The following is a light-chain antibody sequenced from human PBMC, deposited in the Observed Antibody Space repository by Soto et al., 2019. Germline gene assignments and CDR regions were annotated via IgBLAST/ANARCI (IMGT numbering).Light chain of an antibody. J-gene: IGLJ2*01. CDR1: NSNIGAGYD. Sequence: QSVLTQPPSVSGAPGQRITISCTGSNSNIGAGYDVHWYQQLPGTAPKLLIYDNINRPSGVPDRFSGSKSGTSASLAITGLQAEDEADYYCQSYDSSLSGHVVFGGGTKLTVL. V-gene: IGLV1-40*01. CDR2: DNI. CDR3: QSYDSSLSGHVV.